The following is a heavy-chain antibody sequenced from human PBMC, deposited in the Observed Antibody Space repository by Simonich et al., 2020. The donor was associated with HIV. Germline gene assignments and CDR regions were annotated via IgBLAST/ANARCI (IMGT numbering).Heavy chain of an antibody. Sequence: EVQLVQSGAEVKKPGATVKISCKVSGYTFTAYYMPWVIQAPGKGFEWMGIVDPEEGEKINAEKFQGRVTISAETSTDTTYRELSSLRSEDTAVYYCASGRYYNVGDSNYVMDVWGQGTTVTVSS. D-gene: IGHD3-10*01. J-gene: IGHJ6*02. CDR3: ASGRYYNVGDSNYVMDV. V-gene: IGHV1-69-2*01. CDR1: GYTFTAYY. CDR2: VDPEEGEK.